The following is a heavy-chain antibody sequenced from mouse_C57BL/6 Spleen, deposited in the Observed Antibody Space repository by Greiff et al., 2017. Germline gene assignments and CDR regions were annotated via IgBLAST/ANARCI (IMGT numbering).Heavy chain of an antibody. Sequence: VQLQQSGPELVKPGASVKISCKASGYSFTGYYMNWVKQSPEKSLEWIGEINPSTGGTTYNQKFKAKATLTVDKSSSTAYMQLKSLTSEDSAVYYCANYGSSYGFDYWGQGTTLTVSS. CDR1: GYSFTGYY. CDR2: INPSTGGT. D-gene: IGHD1-1*01. CDR3: ANYGSSYGFDY. J-gene: IGHJ2*01. V-gene: IGHV1-42*01.